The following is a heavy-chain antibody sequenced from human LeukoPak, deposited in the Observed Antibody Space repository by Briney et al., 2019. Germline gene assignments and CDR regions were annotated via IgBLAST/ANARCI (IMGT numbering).Heavy chain of an antibody. D-gene: IGHD6-19*01. CDR3: ARYRSAVARAYDI. CDR1: GFTVSSNY. V-gene: IGHV3-53*01. CDR2: IYSDVST. Sequence: PGGSLRLSCAASGFTVSSNYMSWVRQAPGKGLEWVSVIYSDVSTYYTDSVKGRFTISRDNSKNTVFLQMNSLRAEDTAVYYCARYRSAVARAYDIWGQGTMVTVSS. J-gene: IGHJ3*02.